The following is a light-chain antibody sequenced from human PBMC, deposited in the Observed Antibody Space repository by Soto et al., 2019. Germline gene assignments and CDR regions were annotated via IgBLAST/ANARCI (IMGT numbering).Light chain of an antibody. CDR2: DVS. V-gene: IGLV2-14*03. Sequence: QSVLTQPASVSGSPGQSITISCTGTSSDVGGYNYVSWYQQHPGKAPKSMIYDVSSRPSGVSNCFSGSKSGNTASLTISGLQAEDEADYYCCSYTTSNTRQIVFGTGTKVTVL. CDR3: CSYTTSNTRQIV. J-gene: IGLJ1*01. CDR1: SSDVGGYNY.